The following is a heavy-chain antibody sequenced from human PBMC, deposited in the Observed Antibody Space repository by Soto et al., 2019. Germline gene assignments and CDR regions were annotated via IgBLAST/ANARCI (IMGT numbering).Heavy chain of an antibody. Sequence: SQTLSLTCAISGDSVSSNNAAWNWIRQSPSRGLEWLGRTHYRSKWYSDYSLSVKSRITINPDTSKDQFSLQLNSVTPEDTALNYCARAKEYTRSSGMDVWGQGTTVTVSS. J-gene: IGHJ6*02. CDR2: THYRSKWYS. V-gene: IGHV6-1*01. CDR1: GDSVSSNNAA. CDR3: ARAKEYTRSSGMDV. D-gene: IGHD6-6*01.